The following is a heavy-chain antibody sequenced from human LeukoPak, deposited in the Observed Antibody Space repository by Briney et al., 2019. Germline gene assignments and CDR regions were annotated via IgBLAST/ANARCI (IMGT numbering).Heavy chain of an antibody. J-gene: IGHJ5*02. CDR1: GASISGYY. D-gene: IGHD6-13*01. Sequence: PSETLSLTCTVSGASISGYYWSWIRQPPGKGLEWIGCIYYSGSTNYNPSLKSRVTISVDTSKNQFSLKLSSVTAADTAVYYCARVRTAAGVWFDPWGQGTLVTVSS. V-gene: IGHV4-59*01. CDR2: IYYSGST. CDR3: ARVRTAAGVWFDP.